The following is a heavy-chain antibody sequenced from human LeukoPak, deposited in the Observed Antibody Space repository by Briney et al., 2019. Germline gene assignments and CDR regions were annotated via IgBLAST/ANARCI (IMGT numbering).Heavy chain of an antibody. CDR3: AREDSSSRPFDY. Sequence: GGSLRLSCAASGFTFSSYSMNWVRQAPGKGLEWVSSISSSSSYIYYADSVKGRFTISRDNAKNSLYLQMNSLRAEDTAVYYCAREDSSSRPFDYWGQGTLVTVSS. CDR1: GFTFSSYS. V-gene: IGHV3-21*01. CDR2: ISSSSSYI. J-gene: IGHJ4*02. D-gene: IGHD6-6*01.